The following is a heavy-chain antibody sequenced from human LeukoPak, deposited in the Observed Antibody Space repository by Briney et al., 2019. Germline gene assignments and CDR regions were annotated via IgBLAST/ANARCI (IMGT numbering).Heavy chain of an antibody. CDR2: INHSGST. CDR1: GGSFSGYY. V-gene: IGHV4-34*01. J-gene: IGHJ4*02. D-gene: IGHD3-22*01. Sequence: SETLSLTCAVYGGSFSGYYWSWIRQPPGKGLGWIGEINHSGSTNYNPSLKSRVTMSVDTSKNQFSLKLSSVTAADTAVYYCAGSRYNYYDSSGYVYYFDYWGQGTLVTVSS. CDR3: AGSRYNYYDSSGYVYYFDY.